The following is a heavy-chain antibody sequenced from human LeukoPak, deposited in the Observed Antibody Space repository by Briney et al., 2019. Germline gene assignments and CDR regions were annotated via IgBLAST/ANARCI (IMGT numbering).Heavy chain of an antibody. CDR2: IISSSSYI. CDR1: GFTFNTYS. Sequence: GGSLRLSCEASGFTFNTYSMNWARQAPGKGLEWVSSIISSSSYIYYADSVKGRFTISRDNAKNSLYLQMNSLRAEDTAVYYCARGKAKFDPWGQGTLVTVSS. V-gene: IGHV3-21*01. J-gene: IGHJ5*02. CDR3: ARGKAKFDP.